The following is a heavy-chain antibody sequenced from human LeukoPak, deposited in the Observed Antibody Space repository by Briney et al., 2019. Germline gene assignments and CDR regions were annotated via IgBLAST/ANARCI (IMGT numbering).Heavy chain of an antibody. CDR3: ARIYGGFQNWFDP. V-gene: IGHV1-69*13. Sequence: GASVKVSCKVSGGAFSTYGFSWVRQAPGQGLEWMGGIIPFVGPADYAQKFQGRVTISVDESTSTVYMDLRSLRSEDTAVYYCARIYGGFQNWFDPWGQGTLVIVSS. J-gene: IGHJ5*02. D-gene: IGHD4/OR15-4a*01. CDR2: IIPFVGPA. CDR1: GGAFSTYG.